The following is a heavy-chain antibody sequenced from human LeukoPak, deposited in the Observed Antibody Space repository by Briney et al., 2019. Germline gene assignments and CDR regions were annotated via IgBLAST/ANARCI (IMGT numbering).Heavy chain of an antibody. Sequence: GGSLRLSCAASGFTFSSYAMGWVRQAPGKGLEWVSSISGSGGSTYYGDSVKGRFTISRDNAKKSLYLQMNSLRAEDTAVYYCARDYDILTGYFRGGFDYWGQGTLVTVSS. CDR3: ARDYDILTGYFRGGFDY. J-gene: IGHJ4*02. D-gene: IGHD3-9*01. V-gene: IGHV3-23*01. CDR1: GFTFSSYA. CDR2: ISGSGGST.